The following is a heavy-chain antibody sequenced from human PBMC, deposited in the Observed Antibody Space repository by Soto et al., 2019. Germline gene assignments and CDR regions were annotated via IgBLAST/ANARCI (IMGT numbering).Heavy chain of an antibody. J-gene: IGHJ6*03. D-gene: IGHD2-15*01. V-gene: IGHV4-61*08. CDR1: DCSTTSCGFS. CDR3: ARVVVAAHIYYYYMDV. Sequence: SVTLSLPCTVSDCSTTSCGFSWIWDPQHQRMGLEWIGYIYYSGSTNYNPSLKSRVTISVDTSMKQFSLMLSSVTAADTAVYYCARVVVAAHIYYYYMDVWGKGTTVTVSS. CDR2: IYYSGST.